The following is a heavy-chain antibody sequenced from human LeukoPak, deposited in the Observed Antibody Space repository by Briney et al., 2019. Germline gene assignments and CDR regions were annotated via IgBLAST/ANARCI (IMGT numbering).Heavy chain of an antibody. V-gene: IGHV3-23*01. J-gene: IGHJ6*02. CDR3: AKGFYGVVVPAAPYYYYGMDV. D-gene: IGHD2-2*01. Sequence: GGSLRLSCAASGFTFSSYAMSWVRQAPGKGLEWVSAISGSGGSTYYADSVKGRFTISRDNSKNTLCLQMNSLRAEDTAVYYCAKGFYGVVVPAAPYYYYGMDVWGQGTTVTVSS. CDR2: ISGSGGST. CDR1: GFTFSSYA.